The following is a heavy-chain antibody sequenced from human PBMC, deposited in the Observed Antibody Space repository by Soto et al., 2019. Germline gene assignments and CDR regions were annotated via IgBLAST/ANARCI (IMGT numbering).Heavy chain of an antibody. J-gene: IGHJ6*02. CDR1: GGSISSGGYY. CDR3: ERDPRHHYYYYGMDV. V-gene: IGHV4-31*03. CDR2: IYYSGST. Sequence: TLSLTCTVSGGSISSGGYYWSWILQHPGKCLEWIGYIYYSGSTYYNPSLKSRVTISVDTYKNQFSLKLSSVTAADTAVYSCERDPRHHYYYYGMDVWGQGTKVTVSS.